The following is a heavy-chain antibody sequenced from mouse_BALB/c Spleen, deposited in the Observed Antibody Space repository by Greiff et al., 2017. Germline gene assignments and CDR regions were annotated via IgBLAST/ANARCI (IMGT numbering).Heavy chain of an antibody. CDR3: TRYPYRYGGNYYAMDY. CDR1: GYTFTSYW. D-gene: IGHD2-14*01. J-gene: IGHJ4*01. Sequence: QVHVKQPGAELVKPGASVKMSCKASGYTFTSYWMHWVKQRPGQGLEWIGVIDPSDSYTSYNQKFKGKATLTVDTSSSTAYMQLSSLTSEDSAVYYCTRYPYRYGGNYYAMDYWGQGTSVTVSS. V-gene: IGHV1S127*01. CDR2: IDPSDSYT.